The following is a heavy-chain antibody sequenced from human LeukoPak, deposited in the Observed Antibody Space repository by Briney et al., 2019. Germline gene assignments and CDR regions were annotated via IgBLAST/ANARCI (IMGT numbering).Heavy chain of an antibody. J-gene: IGHJ5*02. CDR2: IYTTGSA. D-gene: IGHD4-11*01. CDR3: ARPWYDSSIVGFDP. V-gene: IGHV4-61*02. CDR1: GGSIISGSYY. Sequence: PSETLSLTCTVSGGSIISGSYYWSWIRQPAGKGLEWIGRIYTTGSANYNPSLKSRVSISADMSKNQFSLRLTSVTAADTAVYYCARPWYDSSIVGFDPWGQGTLVTVSS.